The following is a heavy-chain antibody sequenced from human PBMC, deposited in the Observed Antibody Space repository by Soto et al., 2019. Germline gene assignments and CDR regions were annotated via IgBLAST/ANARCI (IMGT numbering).Heavy chain of an antibody. J-gene: IGHJ4*02. CDR3: ARAPMVRGVIRSPNFDY. CDR2: ISAYNGDT. Sequence: ASVKVSCKASGYTFTNYGITWVRQAPGQGLEWMGWISAYNGDTNYAQNLQGRVTLTTDTSTTTAYLELRSLRSDDTAVYYCARAPMVRGVIRSPNFDYWGQGTLVTVS. V-gene: IGHV1-18*01. CDR1: GYTFTNYG. D-gene: IGHD3-10*01.